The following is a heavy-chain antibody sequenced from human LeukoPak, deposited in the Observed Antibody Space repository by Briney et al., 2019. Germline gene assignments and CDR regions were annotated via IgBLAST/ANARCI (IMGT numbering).Heavy chain of an antibody. CDR3: VQGGSRVANFCYG. D-gene: IGHD3-3*01. Sequence: GGSLRLSCGASGFNFTNAWMSWVRQAPGKRLEWVAHVRSKNEGGTTDYAAPVKGRFTISRDDSKNTLSLQMSSLNTEDTAVYYRVQGGSRVANFCYG. V-gene: IGHV3-15*01. CDR1: GFNFTNAW. CDR2: VRSKNEGGTT. J-gene: IGHJ6*01.